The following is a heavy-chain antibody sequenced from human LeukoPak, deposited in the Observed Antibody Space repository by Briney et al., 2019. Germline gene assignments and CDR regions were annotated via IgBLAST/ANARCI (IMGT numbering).Heavy chain of an antibody. J-gene: IGHJ6*03. D-gene: IGHD2/OR15-2a*01. CDR2: IIPIFGTA. CDR1: GGTFSSYA. Sequence: SVKVSCKASGGTFSSYAISWVRQAPGQGLEWMGGIIPIFGTANYAQKFQGRVTITADESTSTAYMELSSLRSEDTAVYYCARAHPSAFYDVREYYYYMDVWGKGTTVTVSS. CDR3: ARAHPSAFYDVREYYYYMDV. V-gene: IGHV1-69*13.